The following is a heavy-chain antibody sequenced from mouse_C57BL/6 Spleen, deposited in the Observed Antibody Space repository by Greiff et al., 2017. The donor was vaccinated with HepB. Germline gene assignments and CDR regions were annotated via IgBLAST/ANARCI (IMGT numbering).Heavy chain of an antibody. V-gene: IGHV1-62-2*01. J-gene: IGHJ3*01. CDR3: ARHEGEYQVDYGYDGGFAY. D-gene: IGHD2-2*01. CDR1: GYTFTEYT. Sequence: QVQLQQSGAELVKPGASVKLSCKASGYTFTEYTIHWVKQRSGQGLEWIGWFYPGSGSIKYNEKFKDKATLTANKSSSTVYMELSRLTSEDYAVYFCARHEGEYQVDYGYDGGFAYWGQGTLVTVSA. CDR2: FYPGSGSI.